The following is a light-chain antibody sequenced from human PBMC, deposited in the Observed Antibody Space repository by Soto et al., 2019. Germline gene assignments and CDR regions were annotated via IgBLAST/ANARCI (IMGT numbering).Light chain of an antibody. CDR3: MQTLQGGT. CDR2: LVS. J-gene: IGKJ1*01. CDR1: QSLQHSNGYTD. Sequence: DIAMTQSPLSLPVTPGEPASISCRSSQSLQHSNGYTDLDWYLQKPGHSPQLLIYLVSTRASGVPARFTGSGSGTDFTLKISRVEAEDVGVYYCMQTLQGGTFGQGTKVEIK. V-gene: IGKV2-28*01.